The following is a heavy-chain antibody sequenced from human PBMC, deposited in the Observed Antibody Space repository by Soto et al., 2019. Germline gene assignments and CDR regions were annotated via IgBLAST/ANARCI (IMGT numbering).Heavy chain of an antibody. Sequence: ASVKVSYKASGYTFTSYYMHWVRQAPGQGLEWMGIINPSGGSTSYAQKFQGRVTMTRDTSTSTVYMELSSLRSEDTAVYYCARDRPSSGRTRYYYYYYYMDVWGKGTTVTVSS. CDR2: INPSGGST. CDR3: ARDRPSSGRTRYYYYYYYMDV. J-gene: IGHJ6*03. CDR1: GYTFTSYY. D-gene: IGHD1-26*01. V-gene: IGHV1-46*01.